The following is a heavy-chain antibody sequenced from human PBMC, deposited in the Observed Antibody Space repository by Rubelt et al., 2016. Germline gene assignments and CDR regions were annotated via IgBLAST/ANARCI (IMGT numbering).Heavy chain of an antibody. J-gene: IGHJ5*02. V-gene: IGHV4-31*01. Sequence: QVQLQESGPGLVKPSQTLSLTCTVSGGSISSGGYYWSWIRQHPGKGLEWIGYIYYSGSTYSNPSLKGLVTILVDTSKNQFSLKLSSVTAADTAVYYCARVPGYCSGGSCSAFDPWGQGTLVTVSS. D-gene: IGHD2-15*01. CDR3: ARVPGYCSGGSCSAFDP. CDR2: IYYSGST. CDR1: GGSISSGGYY.